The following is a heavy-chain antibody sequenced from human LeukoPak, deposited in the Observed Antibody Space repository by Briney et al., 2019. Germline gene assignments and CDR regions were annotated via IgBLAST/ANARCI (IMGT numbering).Heavy chain of an antibody. CDR3: TGYSSGWSSGGGY. CDR1: GVSISSLTYY. CDR2: IHDSGTT. V-gene: IGHV4-39*01. D-gene: IGHD6-19*01. J-gene: IGHJ4*02. Sequence: SETLSLTCTVSGVSISSLTYYWGWIRQPPGKGLEWIASIHDSGTTYYSPSLKSRIAISVDRSNNQFSLRLSSVTAADTAVYFCTGYSSGWSSGGGYWGQGTLVTVSS.